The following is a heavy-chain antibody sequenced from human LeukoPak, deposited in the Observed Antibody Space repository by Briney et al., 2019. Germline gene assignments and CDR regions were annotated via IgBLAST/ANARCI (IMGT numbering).Heavy chain of an antibody. CDR1: GYSISSGYY. Sequence: SETLSLTCTVSGYSISSGYYWSWIRQPPGKGLEWIGYIYYSGSTNYNPSLKSRVTISVDTSKNQFSLKLSSVTAADTAVYYYARGGARITMIVVVRRGNWFDPWGQGTLVTVSS. CDR3: ARGGARITMIVVVRRGNWFDP. V-gene: IGHV4-61*01. CDR2: IYYSGST. D-gene: IGHD3-22*01. J-gene: IGHJ5*02.